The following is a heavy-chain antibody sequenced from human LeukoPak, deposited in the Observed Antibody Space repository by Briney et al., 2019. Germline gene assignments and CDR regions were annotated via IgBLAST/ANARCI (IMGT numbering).Heavy chain of an antibody. CDR3: AKDRRSGSHGDAFDI. Sequence: SETLSLTCAVYGGSFSGYYWNWIRQPAGKGLEWIGRIFISGSTNYNPSLKSRVTISVDTSKNQFSLKLTSVTAADTAVYYCAKDRRSGSHGDAFDIWGQGTMVTVSS. V-gene: IGHV4-4*07. CDR2: IFISGST. D-gene: IGHD1-26*01. J-gene: IGHJ3*02. CDR1: GGSFSGYY.